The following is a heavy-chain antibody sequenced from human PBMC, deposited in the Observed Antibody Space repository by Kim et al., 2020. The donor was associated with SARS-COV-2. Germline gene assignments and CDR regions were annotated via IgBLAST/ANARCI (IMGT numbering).Heavy chain of an antibody. Sequence: GGSLRLSCTASGFTFGDYAMCWVRQAPGKGLEWAGFIRSKAYGGTTEYAASVKGRFTISRDDSKSIAYLQMNSLKTEETAGYYFTREGRTAGDYWGQGTLVSVS. V-gene: IGHV3-49*04. CDR3: TREGRTAGDY. CDR1: GFTFGDYA. CDR2: IRSKAYGGTT. D-gene: IGHD6-13*01. J-gene: IGHJ4*02.